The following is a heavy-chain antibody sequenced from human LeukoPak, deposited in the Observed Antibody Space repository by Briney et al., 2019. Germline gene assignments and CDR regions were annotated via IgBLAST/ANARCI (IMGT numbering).Heavy chain of an antibody. CDR1: GYTFTNYG. Sequence: ASVKVSCKASGYTFTNYGITWVPQAPGQGLEWMGWVSGNNGHTKYAQTLQGRVTMTTDTSTNTAYMELRSLRSDDSAVYYCARGHLLSLDFWGQGTLVTVSS. V-gene: IGHV1-18*04. CDR3: ARGHLLSLDF. CDR2: VSGNNGHT. J-gene: IGHJ4*02.